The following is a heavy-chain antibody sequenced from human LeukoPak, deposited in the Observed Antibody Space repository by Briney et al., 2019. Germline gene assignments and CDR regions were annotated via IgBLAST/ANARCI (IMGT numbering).Heavy chain of an antibody. CDR1: GDSVTSYSYY. D-gene: IGHD4-17*01. J-gene: IGHJ4*02. CDR2: ISYGGTT. V-gene: IGHV4-39*01. CDR3: ARHGHGAKFDY. Sequence: SETLSLTCTVSGDSVTSYSYYWGWIRQPPGKGLEWIGSISYGGTTYFNPSLKRRVTISVDTSKNHFSLNLGSVTAADTALYYCARHGHGAKFDYWGQGTLATVSS.